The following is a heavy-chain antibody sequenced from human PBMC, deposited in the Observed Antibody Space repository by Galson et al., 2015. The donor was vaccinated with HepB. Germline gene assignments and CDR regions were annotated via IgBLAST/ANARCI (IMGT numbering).Heavy chain of an antibody. D-gene: IGHD5-12*01. Sequence: VKVSCKASGGTFKNHAISWARQAPGQGLEWIGGIIPVFGTPNYAQKFQGRIMIAADESASTAYMELSSLRSDDTAVYYCARDRRSDYEYTQYYFDYWGQGTLVTVSS. V-gene: IGHV1-69*13. J-gene: IGHJ4*02. CDR2: IIPVFGTP. CDR3: ARDRRSDYEYTQYYFDY. CDR1: GGTFKNHA.